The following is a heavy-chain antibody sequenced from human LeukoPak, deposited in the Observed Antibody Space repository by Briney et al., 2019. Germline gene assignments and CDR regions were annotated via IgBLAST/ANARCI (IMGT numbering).Heavy chain of an antibody. CDR3: ARDRGYQLLSYYYGMDV. Sequence: PGGSLRLSCAASGFTFSSYAMSWVRQAPGKGLEWVSAISGGGGSTYYADSVKGRFTISRDNSKNTLYLQMNSLRAEDTAVYYCARDRGYQLLSYYYGMDVWGQGTTVTVSS. D-gene: IGHD2-2*01. CDR1: GFTFSSYA. CDR2: ISGGGGST. V-gene: IGHV3-23*01. J-gene: IGHJ6*02.